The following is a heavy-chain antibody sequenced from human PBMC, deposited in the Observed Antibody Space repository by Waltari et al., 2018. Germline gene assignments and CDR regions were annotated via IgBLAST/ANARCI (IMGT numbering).Heavy chain of an antibody. CDR3: AREIGAIFGVVTTFDP. CDR1: GGSISSCGYY. J-gene: IGHJ5*02. V-gene: IGHV4-31*03. CDR2: IYYSGST. Sequence: QVQLQESGPGLVKPSQTLSLTCTVPGGSISSCGYYWSWIRQHPGKGLEWIGYIYYSGSTYYNPSLKSRVTISVDTSKNQFSLKLSSVTAADTAVYYCAREIGAIFGVVTTFDPWGQGTLVTVSS. D-gene: IGHD3-3*01.